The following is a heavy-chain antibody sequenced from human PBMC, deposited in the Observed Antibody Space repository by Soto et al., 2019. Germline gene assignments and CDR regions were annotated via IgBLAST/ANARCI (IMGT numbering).Heavy chain of an antibody. Sequence: GWSLRVSCASSGFTVSSNYMSWVRQAPGKGLEWVSVIYSGGSTYYADSVKGRFTISRDNSKNTLYLQMNSLRAEDTAVYYCARLDIAAAGDFDYWGQGTLVTVAS. CDR1: GFTVSSNY. J-gene: IGHJ4*02. D-gene: IGHD6-13*01. V-gene: IGHV3-53*01. CDR3: ARLDIAAAGDFDY. CDR2: IYSGGST.